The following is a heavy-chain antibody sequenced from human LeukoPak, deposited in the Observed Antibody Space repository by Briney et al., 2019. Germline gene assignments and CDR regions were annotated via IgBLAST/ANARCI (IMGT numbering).Heavy chain of an antibody. CDR2: ISYDGSNK. V-gene: IGHV3-30*18. CDR1: GFTFSSYG. Sequence: GKSLRLSCAASGFTFSSYGMHWVRQAPGKGLEWVAVISYDGSNKYYADSVKGRFTISRDNSKNTPYLQMNSLRAEDTAVYYCAKSSTSGKGSFDYWGQGTLVTVSS. D-gene: IGHD2-2*01. J-gene: IGHJ4*02. CDR3: AKSSTSGKGSFDY.